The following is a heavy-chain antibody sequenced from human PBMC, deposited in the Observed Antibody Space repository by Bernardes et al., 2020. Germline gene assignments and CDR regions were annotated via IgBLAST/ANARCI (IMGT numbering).Heavy chain of an antibody. CDR3: ARPGCQGTSCYRGYYYMAV. CDR2: ISGSGDKT. D-gene: IGHD2-2*01. CDR1: GFTFSSYA. V-gene: IGHV3-23*01. Sequence: GGSLRLSCAASGFTFSSYAMTWVRQAPGKGLEWVAAISGSGDKTYYAYSVKGRFTISRDNSKNTLYLQMNSLRAEDTAVYYCARPGCQGTSCYRGYYYMAVWGKGTTVTVSS. J-gene: IGHJ6*03.